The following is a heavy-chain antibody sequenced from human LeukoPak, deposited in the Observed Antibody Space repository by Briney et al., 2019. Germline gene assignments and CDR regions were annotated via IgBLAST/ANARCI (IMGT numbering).Heavy chain of an antibody. D-gene: IGHD5-24*01. CDR3: ARSRDGYNQNTSLYY. V-gene: IGHV4-59*01. J-gene: IGHJ4*02. CDR2: IYYSGST. CDR1: GDSISSYY. Sequence: PSETLSLTCNVSGDSISSYYWSWIRQPPGKGLEWIGHIYYSGSTNYNPSLKSRVTISVDTSKNQFSLKMSSVTAADTAVYYCARSRDGYNQNTSLYYWGQGTLVTVSS.